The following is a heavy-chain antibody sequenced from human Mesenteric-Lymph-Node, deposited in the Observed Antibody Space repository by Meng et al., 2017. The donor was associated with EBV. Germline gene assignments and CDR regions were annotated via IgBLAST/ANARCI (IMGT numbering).Heavy chain of an antibody. V-gene: IGHV1-46*01. D-gene: IGHD4-11*01. J-gene: IGHJ5*02. CDR2: INPSGGAT. CDR3: WATDYTDYDSFDP. CDR1: GYIFMRYQ. Sequence: LVQSWAGGKKPGASVKVSCKAYGYIFMRYQIHWVRQAPVQGLEWMGIINPSGGATNYAQKFQDRVTMTSDTSTSTVYMELSRLRSDDTAVYYCWATDYTDYDSFDPWGQGTLVTVSS.